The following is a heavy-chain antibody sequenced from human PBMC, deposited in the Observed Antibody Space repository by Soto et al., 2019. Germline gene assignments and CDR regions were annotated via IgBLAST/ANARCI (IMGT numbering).Heavy chain of an antibody. CDR1: AYTFTNSA. CDR2: ISGDNGNT. CDR3: ATGLLGYCSGGSCYSDS. Sequence: QVQLVQSGAEVKKPGASVRVSCQTSAYTFTNSAVSWVRKAPGQGLEWMGWISGDNGNTIYAQKFQGRVTMTTDTTTRKAYMELRSLRSDDTAVYYCATGLLGYCSGGSCYSDSWGQGTLVTVSS. D-gene: IGHD2-15*01. J-gene: IGHJ4*02. V-gene: IGHV1-18*01.